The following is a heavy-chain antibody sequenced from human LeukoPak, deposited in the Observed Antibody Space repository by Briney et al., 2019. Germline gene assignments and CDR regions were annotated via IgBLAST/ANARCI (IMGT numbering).Heavy chain of an antibody. D-gene: IGHD6-13*01. J-gene: IGHJ3*02. CDR3: CSSSWYDAFEI. V-gene: IGHV3-74*01. Sequence: GGSLRLSCAASGFTFSRYWMHWVRQVAGKGLVWVSRINSDGSSTSYADSVKGRFTISRDNAKSTLYLQMNSLRAEDTALYYCCSSSWYDAFEIWGQGTTVTVSS. CDR1: GFTFSRYW. CDR2: INSDGSST.